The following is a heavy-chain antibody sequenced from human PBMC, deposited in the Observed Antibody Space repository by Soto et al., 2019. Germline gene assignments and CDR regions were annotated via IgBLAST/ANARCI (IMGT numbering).Heavy chain of an antibody. Sequence: PGESLKISCKGSGYSFTSYWISWVRQMPGKGLEWMGRIDPSDSYTNYSPSFQGHVTISADKSISTAYLQWSSLKASDTAMYYCARQPLLYCSSTSCYPDYWGQGTLVTVSS. J-gene: IGHJ4*02. V-gene: IGHV5-10-1*01. D-gene: IGHD2-2*01. CDR1: GYSFTSYW. CDR2: IDPSDSYT. CDR3: ARQPLLYCSSTSCYPDY.